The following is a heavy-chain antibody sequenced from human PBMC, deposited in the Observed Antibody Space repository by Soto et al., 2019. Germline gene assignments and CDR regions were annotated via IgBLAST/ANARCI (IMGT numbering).Heavy chain of an antibody. Sequence: ASVKVSCKASGYTFTSYGISWVRQAPGQGLEWMGWISAYNGNTNYAQKLQGRVTMTTDTPASTAYMELRSLRSEDTAVYYWAQRACSSSSSDYYYYGMDVWGQGAPVTVSS. V-gene: IGHV1-18*01. CDR3: AQRACSSSSSDYYYYGMDV. CDR2: ISAYNGNT. D-gene: IGHD6-6*01. CDR1: GYTFTSYG. J-gene: IGHJ6*02.